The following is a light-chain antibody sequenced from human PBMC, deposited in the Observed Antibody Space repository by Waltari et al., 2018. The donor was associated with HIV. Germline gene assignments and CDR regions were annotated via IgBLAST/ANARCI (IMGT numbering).Light chain of an antibody. Sequence: QSALTQPASLSGSPGQSITISCTGTTSNVGIYNYFPWYKQHSGKAPKVLIYEVSHRPSGVSHRFSGSKSGNTASLTISGLQAEDEADYYCCSYTIGRTLVFGTGTKVAV. CDR2: EVS. V-gene: IGLV2-14*01. J-gene: IGLJ1*01. CDR1: TSNVGIYNY. CDR3: CSYTIGRTLV.